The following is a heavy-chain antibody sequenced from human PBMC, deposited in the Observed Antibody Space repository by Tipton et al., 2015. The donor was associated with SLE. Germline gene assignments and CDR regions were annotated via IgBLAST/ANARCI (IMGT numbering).Heavy chain of an antibody. Sequence: TLSLTCTVSGGSISSHYWGWIRQPPGKGLEWIGYIYYSGSTNYNPSLKSRVTVSVDTSENQLSLKLTSVTAADTAVYYCAGFHLKSYYEFDSWGQGTLVTVSS. J-gene: IGHJ5*01. CDR2: IYYSGST. CDR1: GGSISSHY. D-gene: IGHD1-26*01. V-gene: IGHV4-59*11. CDR3: AGFHLKSYYEFDS.